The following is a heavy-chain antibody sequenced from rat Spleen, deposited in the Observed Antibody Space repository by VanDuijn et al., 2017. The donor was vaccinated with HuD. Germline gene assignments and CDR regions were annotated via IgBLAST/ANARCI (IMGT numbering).Heavy chain of an antibody. CDR3: TAGLTTEGIVSSNWFAY. CDR2: RTKPNNYAT. J-gene: IGHJ2*01. V-gene: IGHV10-5*01. Sequence: RTKPNNYATYYADSVKGRFTISRDDSKSMVYLQMDNLKTEDTAMYYCTAGLTTEGIVSSNWFAYWGQGVMVTVSS. D-gene: IGHD1-11*01.